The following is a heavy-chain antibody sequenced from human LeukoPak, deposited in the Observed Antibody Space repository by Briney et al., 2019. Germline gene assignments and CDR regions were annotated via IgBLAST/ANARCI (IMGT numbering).Heavy chain of an antibody. CDR1: GDSISSSDYS. Sequence: SETLSLTCTVSGDSISSSDYSWGWIRQSPGKGLEWIRRISYSGNTYYNPSLKGRVTMSVDKSKNLFSLRLNSVTAADTAVYYCSRLTHSYYADTAGYYPYYYMDVWGEGATVTVSS. J-gene: IGHJ6*03. CDR3: SRLTHSYYADTAGYYPYYYMDV. V-gene: IGHV4-39*02. CDR2: ISYSGNT. D-gene: IGHD3-22*01.